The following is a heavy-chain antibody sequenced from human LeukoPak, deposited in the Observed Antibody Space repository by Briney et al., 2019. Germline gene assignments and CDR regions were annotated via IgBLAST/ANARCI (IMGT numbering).Heavy chain of an antibody. Sequence: ASVKVSCKTSAYTFTDYYLHWVRQAPGQGLEWMGWINPKSGGTNYAQKFQGRVTMTSDTSISTAYMELSRLRSDDTAVFYCARDRVDFWSGYGPLYLNNWGQGTLVTVSS. J-gene: IGHJ4*02. CDR2: INPKSGGT. V-gene: IGHV1-2*02. CDR1: AYTFTDYY. CDR3: ARDRVDFWSGYGPLYLNN. D-gene: IGHD3-3*01.